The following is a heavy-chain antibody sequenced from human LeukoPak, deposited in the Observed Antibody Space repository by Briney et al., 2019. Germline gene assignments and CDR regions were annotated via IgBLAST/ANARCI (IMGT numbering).Heavy chain of an antibody. V-gene: IGHV4-4*07. D-gene: IGHD3-10*02. J-gene: IGHJ6*03. Sequence: SETLSLTCTVSGGSIHSYWSWIRQPAGKGLEWIGRISGSGTITYNPALQSRLTISIDTSKNQFSLKLMSVTAADTAVYYCARAVRGVTMHDYYYYMDVWGKGTTVTVSS. CDR2: ISGSGTI. CDR3: ARAVRGVTMHDYYYYMDV. CDR1: GGSIHSY.